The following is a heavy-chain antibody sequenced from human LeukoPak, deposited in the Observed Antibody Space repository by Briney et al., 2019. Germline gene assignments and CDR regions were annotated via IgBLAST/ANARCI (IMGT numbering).Heavy chain of an antibody. Sequence: GGSLRLSCAASGFTFSSYEMNWVRQAPGKGLEWVSYISSSGSAIYYADSVKGRFTISRDNAKNSLYLQMNSLRAEDTAVYYCARAPSYYMDVWGKGTTVTVSS. CDR3: ARAPSYYMDV. CDR2: ISSSGSAI. J-gene: IGHJ6*03. V-gene: IGHV3-48*03. CDR1: GFTFSSYE.